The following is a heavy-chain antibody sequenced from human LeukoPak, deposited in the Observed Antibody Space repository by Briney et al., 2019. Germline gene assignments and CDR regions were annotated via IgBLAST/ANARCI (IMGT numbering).Heavy chain of an antibody. Sequence: GGSLRLSCAASGFTFSSYAMHWVRQAPGKGLEWVAVISYDGSNKYYADSVKGRFTISRDNSKNTLYLQMNSLRAEDTAVYYCARDPNYYDFWCGYYFRNIFDYWGQGTLVTVSS. CDR2: ISYDGSNK. CDR3: ARDPNYYDFWCGYYFRNIFDY. J-gene: IGHJ4*02. D-gene: IGHD3-3*01. V-gene: IGHV3-30*04. CDR1: GFTFSSYA.